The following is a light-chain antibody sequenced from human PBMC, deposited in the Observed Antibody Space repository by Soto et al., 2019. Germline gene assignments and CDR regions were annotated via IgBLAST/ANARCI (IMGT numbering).Light chain of an antibody. Sequence: QSVLTQPPSVSGAPWQRVIISCTGSSSNFGAGNDVQWYQHLPETAPKLLIFGNNNRTSGVPDRFSGSKSGNSASLAISGLQAEDEADYYCQSYDSGLRGYVFGTGTKVTVL. V-gene: IGLV1-40*01. J-gene: IGLJ1*01. CDR1: SSNFGAGND. CDR2: GNN. CDR3: QSYDSGLRGYV.